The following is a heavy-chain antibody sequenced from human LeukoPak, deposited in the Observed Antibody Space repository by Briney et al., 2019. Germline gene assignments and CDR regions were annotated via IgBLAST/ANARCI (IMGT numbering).Heavy chain of an antibody. Sequence: PGGSLRLSCAASGFTFSSYSMNWVRQAPGKGLEWVSSISSSSSYIYYADSVKGRFTISRDNAKNSLYLQMNSLRAEDTAVYYCAREGSGYYYPDYWGQGTLVTVSS. CDR2: ISSSSSYI. CDR1: GFTFSSYS. J-gene: IGHJ4*02. V-gene: IGHV3-21*01. CDR3: AREGSGYYYPDY. D-gene: IGHD3-22*01.